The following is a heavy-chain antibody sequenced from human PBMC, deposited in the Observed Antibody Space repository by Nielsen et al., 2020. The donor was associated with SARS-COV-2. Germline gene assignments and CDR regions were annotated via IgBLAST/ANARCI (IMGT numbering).Heavy chain of an antibody. Sequence: GGSLRLSCAASGFTFTSYAMAWVRRAPGKGLEWVSTITASGDYTYYADSVKGRFTNSRDISQNTLYLQMNSLRAEDTAVYYCAKRSGYGSGSILYWGQGTLVTVSS. CDR1: GFTFTSYA. CDR3: AKRSGYGSGSILY. D-gene: IGHD3-10*01. J-gene: IGHJ4*02. CDR2: ITASGDYT. V-gene: IGHV3-23*01.